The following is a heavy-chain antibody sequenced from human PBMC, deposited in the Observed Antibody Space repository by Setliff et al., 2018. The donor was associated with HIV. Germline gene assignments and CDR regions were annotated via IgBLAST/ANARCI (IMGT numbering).Heavy chain of an antibody. CDR1: GGSFSGYY. J-gene: IGHJ4*02. CDR3: ASQGRSGWLWGGFVS. D-gene: IGHD6-19*01. Sequence: SETLSLTCAVYGGSFSGYYWSWIRQPPGKGLEWIGEINHSGSTNYNPSLKSRVTISLDTSLNQFSLKLTSVTAADTAVYYCASQGRSGWLWGGFVSWGQGTLVTVSS. V-gene: IGHV4-34*01. CDR2: INHSGST.